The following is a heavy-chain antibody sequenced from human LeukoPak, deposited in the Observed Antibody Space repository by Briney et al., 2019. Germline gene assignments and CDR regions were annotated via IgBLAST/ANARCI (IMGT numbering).Heavy chain of an antibody. CDR1: GGSFSGYY. D-gene: IGHD3-10*01. V-gene: IGHV4-34*01. J-gene: IGHJ4*02. Sequence: PSETLSLTCAVYGGSFSGYYWSWIRQPPGKGLEWIGEINHSGSTNYNPSLKSRVTISVDTSKNQFSLKLSSVTAADTSVYYCARGMVRGVITPGYWGQGTLVTVSS. CDR3: ARGMVRGVITPGY. CDR2: INHSGST.